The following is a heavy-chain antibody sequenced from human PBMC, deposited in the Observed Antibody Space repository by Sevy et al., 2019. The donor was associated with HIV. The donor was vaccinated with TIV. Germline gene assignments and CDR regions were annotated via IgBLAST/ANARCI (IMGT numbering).Heavy chain of an antibody. CDR2: INPNTGGT. Sequence: ASVKVSCGASGYTFTLYYIHWVRQAPGQGLEWLGWINPNTGGTNYAQKFRGRVSVTRDTSINTAYLELNRLKSDDTAIYFCARLKFNRGPPDFWGQGTLVTVSS. CDR1: GYTFTLYY. J-gene: IGHJ4*02. V-gene: IGHV1-2*02. CDR3: ARLKFNRGPPDF.